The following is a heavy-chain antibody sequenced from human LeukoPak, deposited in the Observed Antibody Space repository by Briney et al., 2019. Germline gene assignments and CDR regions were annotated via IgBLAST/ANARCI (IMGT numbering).Heavy chain of an antibody. CDR1: GFTFSSYA. D-gene: IGHD3-3*01. J-gene: IGHJ6*02. CDR3: ARDPRGRFLEWFKPKYYCGMDV. Sequence: PGGSLRLSCAASGFTFSSYAMSWVRQAPGKGLERVSHISSSGTTICYADSVKGRFTISRDNAKKSLYLEMNSLRAEDTAVYYCARDPRGRFLEWFKPKYYCGMDVWGQGTTVTVSS. V-gene: IGHV3-48*04. CDR2: ISSSGTTI.